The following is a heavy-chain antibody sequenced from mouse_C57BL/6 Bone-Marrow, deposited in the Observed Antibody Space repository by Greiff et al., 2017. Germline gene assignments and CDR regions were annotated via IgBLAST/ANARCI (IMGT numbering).Heavy chain of an antibody. J-gene: IGHJ1*03. Sequence: EVQLQQSGPELVKPGASVKISCKASGYSFTDYNMNWVKQSNGKSLEWIGVLNPNYGTTSYNKKFKGQATLTVDQSSSTAYMQINSLTSEDSAVYYCARRNYGSSDWYFDVWGTGTTVTVSS. V-gene: IGHV1-39*01. CDR1: GYSFTDYN. CDR2: LNPNYGTT. CDR3: ARRNYGSSDWYFDV. D-gene: IGHD1-1*01.